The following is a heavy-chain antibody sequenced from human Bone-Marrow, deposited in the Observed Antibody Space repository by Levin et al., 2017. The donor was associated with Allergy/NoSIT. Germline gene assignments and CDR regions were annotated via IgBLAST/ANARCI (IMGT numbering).Heavy chain of an antibody. CDR1: GFSLSSSGLA. J-gene: IGHJ4*02. D-gene: IGHD3-22*01. CDR3: AHRRPNYYDDTGYYEYYFES. CDR2: IYWDDDK. V-gene: IGHV2-5*02. Sequence: ESGPTLVKPTQTLTLTCTFSGFSLSSSGLAVGWIRQPPGQALEWLALIYWDDDKRYKPSLETRVTISKDTSNNQVVLSMIDMDPVDTATYYCAHRRPNYYDDTGYYEYYFESWGQGILVTVSS.